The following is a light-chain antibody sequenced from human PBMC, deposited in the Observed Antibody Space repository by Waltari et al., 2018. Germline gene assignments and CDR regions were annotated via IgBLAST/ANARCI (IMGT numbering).Light chain of an antibody. V-gene: IGKV2-28*01. CDR3: MQALQTPLT. CDR1: QSLLYSNGYNY. Sequence: EIVLTQSPLSLPVTPGEPAPISCRSSQSLLYSNGYNYLDWYLQKPGQSPQLLIYLGSNRASGVPDRFSGSGSGTDFTLKITRVEAEDVGVYYCMQALQTPLTFGGGTKVEIK. J-gene: IGKJ4*01. CDR2: LGS.